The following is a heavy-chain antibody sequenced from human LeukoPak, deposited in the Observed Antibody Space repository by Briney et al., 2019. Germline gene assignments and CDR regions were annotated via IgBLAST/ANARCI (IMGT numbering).Heavy chain of an antibody. CDR2: IYYSGST. Sequence: KPSETLSPTCTVSGGSISSYYWSWIRQPPGKGLEWIGYIYYSGSTNYNPSLKSRVTISVDTSKNQFSLKLSSVTAADTAVYYCAREDYGDSKFDPWGQGTLVTVSS. CDR3: AREDYGDSKFDP. CDR1: GGSISSYY. J-gene: IGHJ5*02. D-gene: IGHD4-17*01. V-gene: IGHV4-59*01.